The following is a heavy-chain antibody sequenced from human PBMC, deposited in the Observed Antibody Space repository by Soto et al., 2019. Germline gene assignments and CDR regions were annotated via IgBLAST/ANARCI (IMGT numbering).Heavy chain of an antibody. CDR2: LYVGGST. Sequence: GGSLRLSCAASGFTVSSKYMNWVRQAPGKGLEWVSLLYVGGSTYYAASVKGRFTISRDNSKNTLYLQMNTLTPEDTAVYYCASGHDYVTLNIWGQGTMVTVSS. CDR1: GFTVSSKY. J-gene: IGHJ3*02. D-gene: IGHD4-17*01. CDR3: ASGHDYVTLNI. V-gene: IGHV3-53*01.